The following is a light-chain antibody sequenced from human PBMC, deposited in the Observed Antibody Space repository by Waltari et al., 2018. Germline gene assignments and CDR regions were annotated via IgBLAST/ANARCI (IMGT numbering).Light chain of an antibody. V-gene: IGKV3-15*01. CDR1: QSVNSN. CDR2: GAS. J-gene: IGKJ3*01. Sequence: EIVMTQSPATLSVSPGDGATLSCRASQSVNSNLAWYQQTPGQAPRLLVYGASTRATGIPARFSGSGSGTEFTLTISSLQSEDFAVYYCQQYHNWPFTFGPGIKVDIK. CDR3: QQYHNWPFT.